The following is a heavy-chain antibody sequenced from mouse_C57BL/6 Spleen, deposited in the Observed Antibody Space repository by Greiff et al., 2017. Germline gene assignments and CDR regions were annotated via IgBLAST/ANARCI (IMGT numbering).Heavy chain of an antibody. J-gene: IGHJ1*03. CDR3: ARGHYYGSSGWYFDV. Sequence: LVESGAELVRPGASVKLSCKASGYTFTDYYINWVKQRPGQGLEWIARIYPGSGNTYYNEKFKGKATLTAEKSSSTAYMQLSSLTSEDSAVYFCARGHYYGSSGWYFDVWGTGTTVTVSS. V-gene: IGHV1-76*01. CDR1: GYTFTDYY. CDR2: IYPGSGNT. D-gene: IGHD1-1*01.